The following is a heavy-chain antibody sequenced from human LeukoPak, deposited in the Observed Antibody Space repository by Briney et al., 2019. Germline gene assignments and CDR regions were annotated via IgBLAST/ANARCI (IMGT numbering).Heavy chain of an antibody. CDR1: GGSISSYY. J-gene: IGHJ4*02. CDR2: IYYSGST. V-gene: IGHV4-59*08. D-gene: IGHD3-22*01. CDR3: ARRRLDSSGYYFNFDY. Sequence: SETLSLTCTVSGGSISSYYWSWIRQPPGKGLEWIGYIYYSGSTNYNPSLKSRVTISVDTSKNQFSLKLSSVTAADTAVYYCARRRLDSSGYYFNFDYWGQGTLVIVSS.